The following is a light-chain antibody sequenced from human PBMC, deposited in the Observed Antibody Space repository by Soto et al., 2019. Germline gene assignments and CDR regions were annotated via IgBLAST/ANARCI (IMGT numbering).Light chain of an antibody. CDR3: AAWDDSMNAHV. Sequence: QSVLTQPPSASGTPGQRVTISCSGSSSNIGGRTVNWYQQLPGTAPKLLIYNNNQRPSGVPDRFSGSKSGTSASLAITGLQYEDEADYYCAAWDDSMNAHVLGCGTKVTVL. J-gene: IGLJ1*01. CDR1: SSNIGGRT. V-gene: IGLV1-44*01. CDR2: NNN.